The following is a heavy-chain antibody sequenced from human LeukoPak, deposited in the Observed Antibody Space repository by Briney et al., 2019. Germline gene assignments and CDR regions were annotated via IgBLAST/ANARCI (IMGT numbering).Heavy chain of an antibody. CDR3: ARGPLYNWNDEDFDI. Sequence: PGGSLRLSCAASGFTFSSYGMHWVRQAPGKGLEWVAFIRYDGSNKYYADSVKGRFTISRDNAKNSLYLQMNSLRAEDTAVYYCARGPLYNWNDEDFDIWGQGTMVTVSS. J-gene: IGHJ3*02. V-gene: IGHV3-30*02. D-gene: IGHD1-1*01. CDR1: GFTFSSYG. CDR2: IRYDGSNK.